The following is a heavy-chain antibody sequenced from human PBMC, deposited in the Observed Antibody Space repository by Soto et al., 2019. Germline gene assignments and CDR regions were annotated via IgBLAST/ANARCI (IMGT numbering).Heavy chain of an antibody. CDR1: GGSINNYY. CDR3: AKGGTHGRGDWFDT. D-gene: IGHD1-7*01. J-gene: IGHJ5*02. V-gene: IGHV4-59*01. CDR2: IYHSGRS. Sequence: SETLSLTCTVSGGSINNYYWSWIRQTPGKGLEWIANIYHSGRSNYNPSLKSRVIISVDTPNNQFSLTLTSVTAADTAVYYCAKGGTHGRGDWFDTWGQGTPVTVSS.